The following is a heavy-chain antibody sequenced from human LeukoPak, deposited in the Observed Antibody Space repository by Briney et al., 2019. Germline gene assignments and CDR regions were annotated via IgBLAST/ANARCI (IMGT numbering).Heavy chain of an antibody. CDR2: ISAYNGNT. V-gene: IGHV1-18*01. Sequence: GASVKVSCKASGYTFTIYGLTWVRQAPGQGLEWMGWISAYNGNTNYAQKLQGRLTMTTDTSTSTAYMDLRSLRSDDTAVYYCARDEKYYFDYWGQGTLVTVSS. CDR1: GYTFTIYG. J-gene: IGHJ4*02. CDR3: ARDEKYYFDY.